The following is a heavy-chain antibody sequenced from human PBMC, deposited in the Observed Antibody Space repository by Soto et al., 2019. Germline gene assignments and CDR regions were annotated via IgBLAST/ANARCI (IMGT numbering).Heavy chain of an antibody. CDR2: LSGGGANT. CDR3: ARWDGYGDE. V-gene: IGHV3-23*01. D-gene: IGHD5-12*01. CDR1: GFTFSTYS. J-gene: IGHJ4*02. Sequence: EVQLLESGGGLVQPGGSLKPSCAAPGFTFSTYSMAWVRQAPGKGLAWVSGLSGGGANTFYADSVKGRFTISVDNSKNTVYLQMNSLRVEDTAVYYCARWDGYGDEWGQGTLVTVSS.